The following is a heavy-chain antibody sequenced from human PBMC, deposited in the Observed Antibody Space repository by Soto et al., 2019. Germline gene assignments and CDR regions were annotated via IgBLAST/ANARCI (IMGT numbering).Heavy chain of an antibody. CDR1: GYSFTSYW. CDR3: ARQDVVVVAATCWFEP. Sequence: GESLKISCKGSGYSFTSYWISWVRQVPGKGLEWMGRIDPSDSYTNYSPSFQGHVTISADKSISTAYLQWSSLKASDTAMYYCARQDVVVVAATCWFEPWGQGTLVSVSS. J-gene: IGHJ5*02. CDR2: IDPSDSYT. V-gene: IGHV5-10-1*01. D-gene: IGHD2-15*01.